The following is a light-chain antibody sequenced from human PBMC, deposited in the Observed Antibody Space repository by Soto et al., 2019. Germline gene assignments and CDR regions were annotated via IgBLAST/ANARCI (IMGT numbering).Light chain of an antibody. V-gene: IGLV2-14*01. Sequence: QSVLTRPASVSGSPGQSITISCTGTSSDVGAYNYVSWYQQHPGEAPKLIIYGVTNRPSGVSYRFSGSKSDYTASLTISGLQAEDEADYYCSSYSTNFFYVFGTGTKVTVL. J-gene: IGLJ1*01. CDR3: SSYSTNFFYV. CDR1: SSDVGAYNY. CDR2: GVT.